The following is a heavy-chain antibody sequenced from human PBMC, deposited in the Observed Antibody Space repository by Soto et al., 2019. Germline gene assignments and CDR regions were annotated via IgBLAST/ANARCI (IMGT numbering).Heavy chain of an antibody. D-gene: IGHD2-21*02. CDR1: AFSLSTGGVG. CDR3: IQSRCGGDCLQSYASYYYYGMDV. V-gene: IGHV2-5*02. CDR2: IYWDDDK. Sequence: SGPTLVNXTETLTLTCTFSAFSLSTGGVGVGWIRQPPGKALEWLALIYWDDDKRYSPSLRSRLTITKDTSKNQVVLTMTNMDPVDTATYYCIQSRCGGDCLQSYASYYYYGMDVWGQGTTVTVSS. J-gene: IGHJ6*02.